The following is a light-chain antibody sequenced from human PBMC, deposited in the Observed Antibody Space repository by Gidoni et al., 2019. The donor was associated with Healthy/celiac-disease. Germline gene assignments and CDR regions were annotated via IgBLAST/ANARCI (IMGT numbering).Light chain of an antibody. CDR3: RQHSSSPRT. CDR2: AAS. J-gene: IGKJ3*01. Sequence: DIQSTQSPSFLSASVGDRVTNTRRASQGISSYLAWYQQKTGKAPKLLIYAASTLQGGVPSGFSGSGSETEFTLTISSLQPEDFATYSCRQHSSSPRTFXPXTKVDIK. CDR1: QGISSY. V-gene: IGKV1-9*01.